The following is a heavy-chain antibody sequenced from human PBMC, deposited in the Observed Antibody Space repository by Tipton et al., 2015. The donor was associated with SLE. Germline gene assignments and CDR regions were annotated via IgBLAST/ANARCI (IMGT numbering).Heavy chain of an antibody. CDR2: ISYTGNT. CDR1: GSSISTHY. Sequence: TLSLTCTVSGSSISTHYWSWIRQPPGKGLEWIGYISYTGNTHFNPSLKSRVTMSVATSKNQFSLRLTSVTAADTAMYYCARDSAVNFWYFDLWGRGTLVTVPS. V-gene: IGHV4-59*11. CDR3: ARDSAVNFWYFDL. J-gene: IGHJ2*01.